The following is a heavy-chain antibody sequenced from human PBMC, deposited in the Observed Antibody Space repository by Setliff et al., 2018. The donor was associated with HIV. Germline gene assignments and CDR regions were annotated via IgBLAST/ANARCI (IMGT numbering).Heavy chain of an antibody. CDR3: ATLKMATIYRDFDY. V-gene: IGHV4-61*09. Sequence: PSETLSLTCTVSGDSISRDFYYWNWIRQPAGKGLEWIGHIYTNGRTHYNPSLKSRVTISVDTSKNQFSLKLSSMTAADTAVYYCATLKMATIYRDFDYWGQGTLVTVSS. CDR2: IYTNGRT. D-gene: IGHD5-12*01. CDR1: GDSISRDFYY. J-gene: IGHJ4*02.